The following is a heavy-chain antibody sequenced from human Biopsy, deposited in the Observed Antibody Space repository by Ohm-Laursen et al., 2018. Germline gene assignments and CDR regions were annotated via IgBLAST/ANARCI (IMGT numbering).Heavy chain of an antibody. D-gene: IGHD2-21*01. J-gene: IGHJ6*02. CDR1: GFTFNSHD. Sequence: SLRLSCAASGFTFNSHDMHWVRQAPGKGLAWLSYITGSSSTIYYADSVKGRFTISRDNAKNSLYLQMNSLRAEDTAVYYCTRLAYYYYYGMDVWGQGTTVTVSS. CDR3: TRLAYYYYYGMDV. CDR2: ITGSSSTI. V-gene: IGHV3-48*03.